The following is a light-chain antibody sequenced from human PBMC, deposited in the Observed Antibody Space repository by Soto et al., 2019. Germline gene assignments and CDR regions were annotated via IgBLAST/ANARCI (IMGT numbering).Light chain of an antibody. CDR3: QQRSNWPPEVT. Sequence: EIVLTQSPDTLYLSPGERATLSCRASQCVLCSFAWYQQKPGRAPRLLLYDASNRATVIPARFSGSGSGTDFTLTISSLEPEDFAVYYCQQRSNWPPEVTFGPGTKVDIK. J-gene: IGKJ3*01. V-gene: IGKV3-11*01. CDR1: QCVLCS. CDR2: DAS.